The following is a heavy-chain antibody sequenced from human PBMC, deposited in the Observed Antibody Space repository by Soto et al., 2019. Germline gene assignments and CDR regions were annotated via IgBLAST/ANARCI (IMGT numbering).Heavy chain of an antibody. Sequence: SETLSLTCTVSGGSISSGGYYWSWIRQHPGKGLEWIGYIYYSGSTYYNPSLKSRVTISVDTSKNQFSLKLSSVTAADTAVYYCARGIRGAAGPNNWFDPWGQGTLVTVSS. D-gene: IGHD6-13*01. CDR1: GGSISSGGYY. CDR3: ARGIRGAAGPNNWFDP. J-gene: IGHJ5*02. V-gene: IGHV4-31*03. CDR2: IYYSGST.